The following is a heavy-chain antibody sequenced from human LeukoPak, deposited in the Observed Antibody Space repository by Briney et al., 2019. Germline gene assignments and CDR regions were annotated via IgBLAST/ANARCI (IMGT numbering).Heavy chain of an antibody. CDR2: ISGSGGST. D-gene: IGHD3-22*01. J-gene: IGHJ4*02. V-gene: IGHV3-23*01. Sequence: GGSLRLSCAASGFTFSSYAMSWVRQAPGKGLEWVSAISGSGGSTYYADSVKGRFTISRDNSKNTLYLQMNSLRAEDTAVYYCATLEVVTRGGDYWGQGTLVTVSS. CDR3: ATLEVVTRGGDY. CDR1: GFTFSSYA.